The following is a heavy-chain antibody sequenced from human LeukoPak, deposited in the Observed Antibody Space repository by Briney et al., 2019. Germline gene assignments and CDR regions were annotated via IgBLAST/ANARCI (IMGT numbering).Heavy chain of an antibody. Sequence: PGRSLRLSCAASGFTFSSYAMHWVRQAPGKGLEWVSYISSSSSTIYYADSVKGRFTISRDNAKNSLYLQMNSLRAEDTAVYYCARVGDQYNYGWGVTLHYYMDVWGKGTTVTVSS. CDR2: ISSSSSTI. D-gene: IGHD3-10*01. CDR1: GFTFSSYA. V-gene: IGHV3-48*01. CDR3: ARVGDQYNYGWGVTLHYYMDV. J-gene: IGHJ6*03.